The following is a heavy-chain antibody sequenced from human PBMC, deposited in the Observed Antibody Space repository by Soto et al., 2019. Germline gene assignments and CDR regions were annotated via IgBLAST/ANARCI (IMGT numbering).Heavy chain of an antibody. CDR1: GFTFSSYS. CDR2: ISSSSSYI. V-gene: IGHV3-21*01. CDR3: ASDRVTIFGVGTADSFDI. J-gene: IGHJ3*02. Sequence: GWSLRLSCAASGFTFSSYSMNLVRQAPGKGLEWGSSISSSSSYIYYADSVKGRFTISRDNAKNSLYLQMNSLRAEDTAVYYCASDRVTIFGVGTADSFDIWGKGTMVTVSS. D-gene: IGHD3-3*01.